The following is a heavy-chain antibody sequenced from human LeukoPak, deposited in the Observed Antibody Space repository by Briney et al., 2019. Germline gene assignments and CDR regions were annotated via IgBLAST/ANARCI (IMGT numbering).Heavy chain of an antibody. CDR3: AKEHGGIITMIVGYYFDY. CDR1: GFTFSSYG. J-gene: IGHJ4*02. CDR2: IRYDGSNK. D-gene: IGHD3-22*01. Sequence: PGGSLRLSCAASGFTFSSYGMHWARQAPGKGLEWVAFIRYDGSNKYYADSVKGRFTISRDNSKNTLYLQMNSLRAEDTAVYYCAKEHGGIITMIVGYYFDYWGQGTLVTVSS. V-gene: IGHV3-30*02.